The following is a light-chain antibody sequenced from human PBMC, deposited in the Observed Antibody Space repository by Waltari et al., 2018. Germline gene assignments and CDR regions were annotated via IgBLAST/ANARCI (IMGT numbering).Light chain of an antibody. CDR2: EDS. J-gene: IGLJ1*01. CDR3: QAWDSSTYV. V-gene: IGLV3-1*01. Sequence: SYELTQPPSVSVSPGQTASITCSGDKLGDKFACWYQQKPGQSPVLVIYEDSQRPSGIPEPFSGSNSENTATLTISGTQAMDEADYYCQAWDSSTYVFGTGTKVTVL. CDR1: KLGDKF.